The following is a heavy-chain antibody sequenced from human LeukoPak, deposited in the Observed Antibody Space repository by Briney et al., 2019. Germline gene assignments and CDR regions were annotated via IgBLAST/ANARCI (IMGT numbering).Heavy chain of an antibody. CDR3: ANTYDRWDV. J-gene: IGHJ6*04. D-gene: IGHD1-14*01. CDR1: GGSFSGYY. CDR2: ISGSGGST. V-gene: IGHV3-23*01. Sequence: ETLSLTCAVYGGSFSGYYWSWVRQAPGKGLEWVSAISGSGGSTYYADSVKGRFTISRDNSKNTLYLQMNSLRAEDTAVYYCANTYDRWDVWGKGTTVTVSS.